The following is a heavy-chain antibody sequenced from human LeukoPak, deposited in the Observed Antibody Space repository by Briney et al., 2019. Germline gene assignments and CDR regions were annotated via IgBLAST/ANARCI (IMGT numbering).Heavy chain of an antibody. CDR1: GFTFSSYW. D-gene: IGHD6-13*01. CDR2: IKQDGSEK. V-gene: IGHV3-7*03. Sequence: GGSLRLSCAASGFTFSSYWMSWVRQAPGKGLEWVANIKQDGSEKYYVVSVKGRFTISRDNAKNSLYLQMNSLRAEDTAVYYCAKAHTGSWYKFGVVGNYFDYWGQGTLVTVSS. CDR3: AKAHTGSWYKFGVVGNYFDY. J-gene: IGHJ4*02.